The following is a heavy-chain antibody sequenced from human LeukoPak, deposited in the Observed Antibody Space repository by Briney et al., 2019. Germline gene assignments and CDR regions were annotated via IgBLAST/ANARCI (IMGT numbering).Heavy chain of an antibody. CDR2: IIPIFGTA. CDR3: AREPQTDYYFDY. CDR1: GGTFSSYA. Sequence: SVKVSCKASGGTFSSYAISWVRQAPGQGLEWMGGIIPIFGTANYAQKFQGRVTITADESTSTAYMELSSLRSEDTAVYYCAREPQTDYYFDYWGQGTLVTVSS. J-gene: IGHJ4*02. D-gene: IGHD3/OR15-3a*01. V-gene: IGHV1-69*01.